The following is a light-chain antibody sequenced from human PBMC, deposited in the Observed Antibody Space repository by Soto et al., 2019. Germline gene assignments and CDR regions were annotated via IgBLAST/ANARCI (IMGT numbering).Light chain of an antibody. J-gene: IGKJ1*01. CDR3: QQYNYYST. V-gene: IGKV1-5*01. CDR2: DVS. Sequence: DIQMTQPPSTLSSSIGDRVTITCRASHSLNGRLAWYRQRPGHAPDLLIYDVSTVETGVPSRFSGTVSETEFSRTVHGLQADDFASCCGQQYNYYSTFGAGTRVEI. CDR1: HSLNGR.